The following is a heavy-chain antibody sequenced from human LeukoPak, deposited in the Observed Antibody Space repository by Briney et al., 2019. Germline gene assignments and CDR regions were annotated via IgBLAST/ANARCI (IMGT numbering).Heavy chain of an antibody. CDR1: GYTFTSYD. V-gene: IGHV1-8*01. CDR3: ARGRTGYYYDSSGSIAAVYYFDY. J-gene: IGHJ4*02. Sequence: ASVKVSCKASGYTFTSYDINWVRQATGQGLEWMGWMNPNSGNTGYAQKFQGRVTMTRNTSISTAYMELSSLRSEDTAVYYCARGRTGYYYDSSGSIAAVYYFDYWGQGTLVTVSS. CDR2: MNPNSGNT. D-gene: IGHD3-22*01.